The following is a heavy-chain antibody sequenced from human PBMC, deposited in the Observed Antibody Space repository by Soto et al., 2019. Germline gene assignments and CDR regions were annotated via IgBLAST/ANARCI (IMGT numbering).Heavy chain of an antibody. V-gene: IGHV1-69*01. CDR2: IIPFFKAT. J-gene: IGHJ6*02. CDR1: GGTFSSHA. D-gene: IGHD3-16*01. Sequence: QVQLVQSGAEVKKPGSSVKVSCKASGGTFSSHAISWVRQAPGQGLEWMGGIIPFFKATNYAQNYQGRVTTAADDSTSTAYMDLYSLRSEDTAVYFCARDVPLNYYDGTFSYDAMDVWGQGTTVTVSS. CDR3: ARDVPLNYYDGTFSYDAMDV.